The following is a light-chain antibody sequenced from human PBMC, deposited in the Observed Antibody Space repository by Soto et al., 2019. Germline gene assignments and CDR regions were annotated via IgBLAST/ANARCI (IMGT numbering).Light chain of an antibody. Sequence: DMQMTQSPSSLSAVVGDRVTITCRASRGISNFLAWYQQRPGKVPRLLIYGASTLQSGVPSRFRGSGSGTDFTLTISSLQPEDIATYYCQNYNSAPRTFGHGTKVDIK. CDR2: GAS. CDR3: QNYNSAPRT. CDR1: RGISNF. J-gene: IGKJ1*01. V-gene: IGKV1-27*01.